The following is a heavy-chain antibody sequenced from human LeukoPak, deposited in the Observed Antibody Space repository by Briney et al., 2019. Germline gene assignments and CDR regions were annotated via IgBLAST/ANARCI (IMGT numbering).Heavy chain of an antibody. V-gene: IGHV3-23*01. Sequence: GGSLRISCAASGFSFNAYAMTWVRQAPGKGLEWVSSVSKTGRTTYYTDSVKGRFTISRDNSKNTLHLQMNRLRAEDTALYFCAKDHGNTDSYFYFDSWGLGTLVTVSS. J-gene: IGHJ4*02. CDR1: GFSFNAYA. CDR2: VSKTGRTT. D-gene: IGHD2-21*02. CDR3: AKDHGNTDSYFYFDS.